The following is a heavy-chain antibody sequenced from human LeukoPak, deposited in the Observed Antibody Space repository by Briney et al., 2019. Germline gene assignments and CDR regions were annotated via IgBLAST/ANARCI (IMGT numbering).Heavy chain of an antibody. J-gene: IGHJ4*02. V-gene: IGHV3-23*01. CDR3: AKRGAVIRVILVGFHKEAYYFDS. D-gene: IGHD3-22*01. CDR2: ISDSGGRT. CDR1: GITLSNYG. Sequence: QPGGSLRLSCAVSGITLSNYGMSWVRQAPGKGLEWVAGISDSGGRTNYADSVKGRFTISRDNPKNTLYLQMNSLRAEDTAVYFCAKRGAVIRVILVGFHKEAYYFDSWGQGALVTVSS.